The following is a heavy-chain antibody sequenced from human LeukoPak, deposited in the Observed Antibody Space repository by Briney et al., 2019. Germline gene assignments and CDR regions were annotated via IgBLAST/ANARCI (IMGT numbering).Heavy chain of an antibody. CDR1: GYTFTNYG. V-gene: IGHV1-18*01. CDR3: ARALYSDYYSYLNWFAP. Sequence: ASVKVSCKASGYTFTNYGIGWVRQAPGQGLEWMGWISAYNGHTNYAQKFQGRVTITADTSTSTAYVELRSLRSDDTAIYYCARALYSDYYSYLNWFAPWGQGTLVTVSS. D-gene: IGHD5-12*01. J-gene: IGHJ5*02. CDR2: ISAYNGHT.